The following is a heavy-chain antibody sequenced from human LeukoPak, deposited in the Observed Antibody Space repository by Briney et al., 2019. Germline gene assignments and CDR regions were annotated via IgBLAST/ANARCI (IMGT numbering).Heavy chain of an antibody. Sequence: GGSLRLSCAASGFTFSTYGISWVRQVPGKGLEWVSFISGSGGSTYYADSVKGRFTISRDNSKNTLYLQMNSLRAEDTAVYYCAKDLGEYSSSYFDYWGQGTLVTVSS. D-gene: IGHD6-13*01. CDR1: GFTFSTYG. J-gene: IGHJ4*02. CDR2: ISGSGGST. CDR3: AKDLGEYSSSYFDY. V-gene: IGHV3-23*01.